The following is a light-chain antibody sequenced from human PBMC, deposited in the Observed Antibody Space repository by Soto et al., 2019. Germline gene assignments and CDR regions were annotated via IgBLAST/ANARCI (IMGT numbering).Light chain of an antibody. CDR3: QQYKTFCT. Sequence: DIQMTQSPSTLSASIGDRVTITCRAIQTISSWLAWYQQKPGKAPNLLIYKASTLQSRVPSRFSGSGSETEFTRNSSRLQPDNTATYYCQQYKTFCTFGQGPKVEIK. J-gene: IGKJ1*01. V-gene: IGKV1-5*03. CDR1: QTISSW. CDR2: KAS.